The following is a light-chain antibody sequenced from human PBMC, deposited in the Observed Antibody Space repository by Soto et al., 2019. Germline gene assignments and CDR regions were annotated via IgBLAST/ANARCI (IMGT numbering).Light chain of an antibody. CDR3: QQYNIRPPIN. J-gene: IGKJ5*01. Sequence: EIVMTQSPATLSVSPGERATLSCRASQSVSINVAWYQQKPGQAPRLLIYGAYTRAAGVPARFSGSGSGTEFNLTITSLQSEDIALYYCQQYNIRPPINFGQATRPE. CDR2: GAY. V-gene: IGKV3-15*01. CDR1: QSVSIN.